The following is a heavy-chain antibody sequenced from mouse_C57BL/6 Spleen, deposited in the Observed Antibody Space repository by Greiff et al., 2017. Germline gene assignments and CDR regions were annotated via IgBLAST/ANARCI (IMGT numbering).Heavy chain of an antibody. V-gene: IGHV1-26*01. CDR3: ARLGRSNYYFDY. CDR2: INPNNGGT. J-gene: IGHJ2*01. D-gene: IGHD2-5*01. CDR1: GYTFTDYY. Sequence: VQLQQSGPELVKPGASVKISCKASGYTFTDYYMNWVKQSHGKSLEWIGDINPNNGGTSYNQKFKGKATLTVDKSSSTAYMQLSSLTSEDSAVYYCARLGRSNYYFDYWGQGTTLTVSS.